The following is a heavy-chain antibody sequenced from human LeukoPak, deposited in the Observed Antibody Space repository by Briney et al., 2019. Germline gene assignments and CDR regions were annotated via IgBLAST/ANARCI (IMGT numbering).Heavy chain of an antibody. Sequence: SETLSLTCTVSGGPISSYYWSWIRQPPGRGLEWIGYIYYSGSTNYNPSLKSRVTISVDTSKNQFSLKLSSVTAADTAVYYSARLVTGKSPFDYWGQGTLVTVSS. CDR1: GGPISSYY. D-gene: IGHD3-9*01. CDR3: ARLVTGKSPFDY. CDR2: IYYSGST. V-gene: IGHV4-59*08. J-gene: IGHJ4*02.